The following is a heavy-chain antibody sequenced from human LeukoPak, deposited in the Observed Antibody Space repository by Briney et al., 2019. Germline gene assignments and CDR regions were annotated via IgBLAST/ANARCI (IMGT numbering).Heavy chain of an antibody. D-gene: IGHD3-9*01. Sequence: SETLSLTCTVSGGSISSSSYYWGWIRQPPGKRLEWIGSIYYSGSTYYNPSLKSRVTISVDTSKNQFSLKLSSVTAADTAVYYCARGPLEYDILTGYYRPYFDYWGQGTLVTVSS. V-gene: IGHV4-39*07. CDR2: IYYSGST. CDR1: GGSISSSSYY. J-gene: IGHJ4*02. CDR3: ARGPLEYDILTGYYRPYFDY.